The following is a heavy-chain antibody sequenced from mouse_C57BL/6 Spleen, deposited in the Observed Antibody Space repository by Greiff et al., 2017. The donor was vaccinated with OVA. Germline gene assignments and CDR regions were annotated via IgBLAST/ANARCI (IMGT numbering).Heavy chain of an antibody. CDR3: ARGMEYYGSSLAY. Sequence: QVQLKQPGAELVKPGASVKMSCKASGYTFTSYWITWVKQRPGQGLEWIGDIYPGSGSTNYNEKFKSKATLTVDTSSSTAYMQLSSLTSEDSAVYYCARGMEYYGSSLAYWGQGTLVTVSA. J-gene: IGHJ3*01. CDR1: GYTFTSYW. CDR2: IYPGSGST. D-gene: IGHD1-1*01. V-gene: IGHV1-55*01.